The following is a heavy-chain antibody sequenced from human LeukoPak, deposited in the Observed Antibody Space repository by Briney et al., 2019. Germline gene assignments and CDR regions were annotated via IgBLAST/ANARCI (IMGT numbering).Heavy chain of an antibody. CDR2: INPHSGAT. V-gene: IGHV1-2*02. CDR1: GYTFSGYY. J-gene: IGHJ4*02. Sequence: GASVTVSCKASGYTFSGYYINWVRQAPGQGLEWMGWINPHSGATNYAQKFQGRVSMTRDTSISTAYLELSSLTSDDTAVFYCARDLRQMSDYFDYWGQGTLVTVSS. D-gene: IGHD4-17*01. CDR3: ARDLRQMSDYFDY.